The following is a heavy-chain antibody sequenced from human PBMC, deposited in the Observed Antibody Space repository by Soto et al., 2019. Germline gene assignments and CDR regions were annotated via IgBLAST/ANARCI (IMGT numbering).Heavy chain of an antibody. D-gene: IGHD2-2*01. CDR1: GGSISSGDYY. CDR3: ARVRPYCSSTNCYPNWFDP. Sequence: SETLSLTCTVSGGSISSGDYYWSWIRQPPXKGLEWIGYIYYSGSTYYNPSLKSRVTISVDTSKNQFSLKLSSVTAADTAVYYCARVRPYCSSTNCYPNWFDPWGQGTLVTVSS. J-gene: IGHJ5*02. CDR2: IYYSGST. V-gene: IGHV4-30-4*01.